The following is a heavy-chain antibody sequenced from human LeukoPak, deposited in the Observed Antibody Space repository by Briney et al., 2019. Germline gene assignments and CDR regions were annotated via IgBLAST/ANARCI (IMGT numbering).Heavy chain of an antibody. J-gene: IGHJ4*02. V-gene: IGHV5-51*01. D-gene: IGHD2-2*01. CDR3: ARRDQYLNGNFDY. CDR1: GYTFTSYW. CDR2: IYPGDSDT. Sequence: GESLKISCKGSGYTFTSYWIVWVRQIPGKGLEWMGIIYPGDSDTTYSSSFQGQVTISVDKSISTAYLQWSSLQASDSAMYYCARRDQYLNGNFDYWGQGTLVTVSS.